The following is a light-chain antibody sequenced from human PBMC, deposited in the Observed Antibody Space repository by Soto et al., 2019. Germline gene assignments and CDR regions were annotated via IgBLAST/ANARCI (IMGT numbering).Light chain of an antibody. CDR1: QSISSW. Sequence: GDRVTITCRASQSISSWLAWYQQKPGKAPQLLIYDASSLDSGVPSRFSGSGSGTEFTLTISSLQPDDFATYYCQQYKSYPWTFGQGTRLEIK. CDR2: DAS. CDR3: QQYKSYPWT. J-gene: IGKJ5*01. V-gene: IGKV1-5*01.